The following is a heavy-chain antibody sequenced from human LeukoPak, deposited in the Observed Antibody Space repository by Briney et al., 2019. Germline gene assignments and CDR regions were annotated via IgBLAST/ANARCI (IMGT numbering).Heavy chain of an antibody. Sequence: GSLRLSCAVSGFTFSDYYMSWIRQAPGKGLEWVSYISSSSSTIYYADSVKGRFTISRDNAKNSLYLQMNSLRVEDTAVYYCAKEGRSLQTYWGQGTLVTVSS. CDR1: GFTFSDYY. J-gene: IGHJ4*02. CDR3: AKEGRSLQTY. D-gene: IGHD5-24*01. V-gene: IGHV3-11*01. CDR2: ISSSSSTI.